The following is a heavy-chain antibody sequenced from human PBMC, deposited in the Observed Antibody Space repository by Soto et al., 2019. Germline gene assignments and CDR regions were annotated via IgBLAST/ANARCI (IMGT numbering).Heavy chain of an antibody. V-gene: IGHV5-51*01. CDR1: EYSFSHYW. D-gene: IGHD1-26*01. CDR2: IYPVDSDT. CDR3: ARQTGSYPDAFDI. J-gene: IGHJ3*02. Sequence: GESLKISCKGSEYSFSHYWIDWVRQKPGKGLEWMGIIYPVDSDTRYSPSFEGQVTISVDNSISSAYLQWSSLRPSDTAMYYCARQTGSYPDAFDIWGQGTMVTVSS.